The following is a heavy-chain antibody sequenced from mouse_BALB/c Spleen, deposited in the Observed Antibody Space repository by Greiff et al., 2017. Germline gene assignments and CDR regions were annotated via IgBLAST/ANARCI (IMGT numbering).Heavy chain of an antibody. CDR2: ISYSGST. V-gene: IGHV3-2*02. D-gene: IGHD2-4*01. Sequence: EVKLMESGPGLVKPSQSLSLTCTVTGYSITSDYAWNWIRQFPGNKLEWMGYISYSGSTSYNPSLKSRISITRDTSKNQFFLQLNSVTTEDTATYDSARTNYDYGAWLAYWGQGTLVTDSA. J-gene: IGHJ3*01. CDR3: ARTNYDYGAWLAY. CDR1: GYSITSDYA.